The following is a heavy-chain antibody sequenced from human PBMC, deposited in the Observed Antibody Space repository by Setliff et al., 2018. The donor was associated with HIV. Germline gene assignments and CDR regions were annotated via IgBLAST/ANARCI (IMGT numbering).Heavy chain of an antibody. CDR2: MNTDGSST. V-gene: IGHV3-74*01. D-gene: IGHD3-22*01. CDR1: GFTFSSRW. Sequence: LRLSCAASGFTFSSRWMTWVRQAPGKGLVWVFGMNTDGSSTRYADSVKGRFTISRDNAKNMLYLQMNSLSADDTAVYYCVRGSGYYYFDNWGQGALVTVSS. J-gene: IGHJ4*02. CDR3: VRGSGYYYFDN.